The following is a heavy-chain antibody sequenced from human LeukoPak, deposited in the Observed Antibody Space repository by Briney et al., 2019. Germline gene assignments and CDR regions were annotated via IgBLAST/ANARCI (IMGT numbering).Heavy chain of an antibody. V-gene: IGHV1-8*03. J-gene: IGHJ4*02. CDR2: MNPNSGNT. CDR3: ARARARTIAARPYYLDY. D-gene: IGHD6-6*01. CDR1: GYTFTSYD. Sequence: ASVKVSCKASGYTFTSYDINWVRQATGQGLEWMGWMNPNSGNTGYAQKFQGRVTITRNTSISTAYMELSSLRSEDTAVYYCARARARTIAARPYYLDYWGQGTLVTVSS.